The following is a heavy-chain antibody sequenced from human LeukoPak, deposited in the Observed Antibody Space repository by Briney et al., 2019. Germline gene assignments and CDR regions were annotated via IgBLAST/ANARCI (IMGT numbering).Heavy chain of an antibody. CDR1: GFSISTTY. CDR3: ARTIVGATNDAFDI. CDR2: LDSTDRT. D-gene: IGHD1-26*01. Sequence: GGSLRLSCAASGFSISTTYMSWVRQAPGKGPEWVAILDSTDRTYYGDSVKCRFTISRNNSKNTLYLQMNSLRAEDTAVYYCARTIVGATNDAFDIWGQGTMVTVSS. J-gene: IGHJ3*02. V-gene: IGHV3-53*01.